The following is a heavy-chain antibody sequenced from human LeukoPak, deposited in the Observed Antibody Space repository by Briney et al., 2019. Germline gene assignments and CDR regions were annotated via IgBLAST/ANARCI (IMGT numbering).Heavy chain of an antibody. CDR2: IIPILGIA. D-gene: IGHD5-18*01. V-gene: IGHV1-69*04. Sequence: SVKVSCKASGGTFSSYAISWVRQAPGQGLEWMGRIIPILGIANYAQKFQGRVTITADKSTSTAYMELSSLRSEDTAVYYCARVAWLRRYYYGMDVWGQGTTVTVSS. CDR3: ARVAWLRRYYYGMDV. CDR1: GGTFSSYA. J-gene: IGHJ6*02.